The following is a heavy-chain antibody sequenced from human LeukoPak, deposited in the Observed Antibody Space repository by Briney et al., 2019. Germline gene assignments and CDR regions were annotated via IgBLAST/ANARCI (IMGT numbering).Heavy chain of an antibody. D-gene: IGHD6-13*01. CDR1: GFTFSSYS. V-gene: IGHV3-21*01. J-gene: IGHJ4*02. Sequence: PGGSLRLSCAASGFTFSSYSMNWVRQAPGKGLEWVSSISSSSSYIYYADSVKGRFTISRDKAKNSLYLQMNGLRAEDTAVYYCARAPAAPFYYFDYWGQGTLVTVSS. CDR3: ARAPAAPFYYFDY. CDR2: ISSSSSYI.